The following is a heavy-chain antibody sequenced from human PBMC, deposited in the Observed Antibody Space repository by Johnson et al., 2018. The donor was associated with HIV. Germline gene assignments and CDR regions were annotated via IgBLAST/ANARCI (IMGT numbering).Heavy chain of an antibody. D-gene: IGHD3-10*01. Sequence: QVQLVESGGGVVQPGRSLRLSCATSGFAFSSYAVHWVRQAPGKGLEWVAVISYDGRSEYHADSVRGRFPISRDNSKNTLYLQMNSLKTEDTAVYYCTTDLRLLWFRFKEAFDIWGQGTMVTVSS. J-gene: IGHJ3*02. CDR3: TTDLRLLWFRFKEAFDI. CDR2: ISYDGRSE. CDR1: GFAFSSYA. V-gene: IGHV3-30*04.